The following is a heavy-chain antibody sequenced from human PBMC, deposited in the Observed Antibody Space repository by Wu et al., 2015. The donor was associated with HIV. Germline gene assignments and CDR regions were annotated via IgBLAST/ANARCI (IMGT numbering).Heavy chain of an antibody. Sequence: QVQLVQSGAEVKNPGASVKVSCKASGYSFTAYYMHWVRQAPGQGLEWMGWINPTTGGTDYAQRFQGRVTMTRDTSISTAYMELSRLRSDDTAVYYCASTYCGSNPCYHILHHWGQGTLVTVSS. CDR2: INPTTGGT. J-gene: IGHJ4*02. CDR1: GYSFTAYY. D-gene: IGHD2-2*01. V-gene: IGHV1-2*02. CDR3: ASTYCGSNPCYHILHH.